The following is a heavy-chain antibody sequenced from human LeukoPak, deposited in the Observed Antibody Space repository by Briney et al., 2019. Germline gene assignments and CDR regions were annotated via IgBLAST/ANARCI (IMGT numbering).Heavy chain of an antibody. V-gene: IGHV4-39*07. CDR2: VYYDGGT. CDR3: ARVWRVGARFDT. CDR1: GGSVSSSSYY. J-gene: IGHJ5*02. D-gene: IGHD1-26*01. Sequence: SETLSLTCTVSGGSVSSSSYYWACIRQPPGKGLEWIGSVYYDGGTSYSPSLKSRVTVPVDTSRNQFSLRLRSVTAADTAVYYCARVWRVGARFDTWGQGTLVTVSS.